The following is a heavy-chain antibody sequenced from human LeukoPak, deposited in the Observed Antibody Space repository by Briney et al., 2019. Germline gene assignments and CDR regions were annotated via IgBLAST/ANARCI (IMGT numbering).Heavy chain of an antibody. J-gene: IGHJ4*02. D-gene: IGHD6-13*01. CDR1: GGSISSSSYY. CDR3: AREEGSSLY. V-gene: IGHV4-39*07. Sequence: SETLSLTCTVSGGSISSSSYYWGWIRQPPGKGLEWIGNIYYTGGTNYSPSLKSRVTISVDTPKNQFSLKLSSVTAADTAVYYCAREEGSSLYWGQGILVTDSS. CDR2: IYYTGGT.